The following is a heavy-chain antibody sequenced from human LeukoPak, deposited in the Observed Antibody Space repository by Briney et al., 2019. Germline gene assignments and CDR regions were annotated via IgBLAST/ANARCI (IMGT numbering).Heavy chain of an antibody. CDR1: GYTFTSYD. CDR2: MNPNSGNT. V-gene: IGHV1-8*01. D-gene: IGHD2-8*01. CDR3: ARGYCTNGVCRWFDP. Sequence: GASVKVSCKASGYTFTSYDINWVRQATGQGLEWMGWMNPNSGNTGYAQKFQGRVTMTRNTSISTAYKELSSLRSEDTAVYYCARGYCTNGVCRWFDPWGQGTLVTVSS. J-gene: IGHJ5*02.